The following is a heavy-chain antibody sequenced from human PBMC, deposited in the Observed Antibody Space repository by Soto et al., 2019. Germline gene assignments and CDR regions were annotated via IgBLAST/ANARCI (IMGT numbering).Heavy chain of an antibody. CDR2: IWYDGSNK. CDR1: GFTFSSYG. CDR3: ARVRHMGYDFWSGYYTGPFDP. D-gene: IGHD3-3*01. Sequence: GGSLRLSCAASGFTFSSYGMHWVRQAPGKGLEWVAVIWYDGSNKYYADSWKGRFTISRDNSKNTLYLQMNSLRAEDTAVYYCARVRHMGYDFWSGYYTGPFDPWGQGTLVTVSS. V-gene: IGHV3-33*01. J-gene: IGHJ5*02.